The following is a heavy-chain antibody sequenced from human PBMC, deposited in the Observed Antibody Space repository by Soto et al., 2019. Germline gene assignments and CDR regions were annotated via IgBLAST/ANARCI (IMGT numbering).Heavy chain of an antibody. Sequence: QVQLQQWGAGLLKPSETLSLTCAVYGGSFSGYYWSWIRQPPGKGLEWIGELNHRGSTNYNPSLKSRVTISVDTSKNQFSLKLSSVTAADTAVYYCARGPRYDYIWGSYRLIYFDYWGQGTLVTVSS. D-gene: IGHD3-16*02. V-gene: IGHV4-34*01. J-gene: IGHJ4*02. CDR2: LNHRGST. CDR1: GGSFSGYY. CDR3: ARGPRYDYIWGSYRLIYFDY.